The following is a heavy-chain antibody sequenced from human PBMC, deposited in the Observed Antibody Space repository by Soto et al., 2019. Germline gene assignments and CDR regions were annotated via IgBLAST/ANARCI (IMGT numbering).Heavy chain of an antibody. CDR2: IWYDGSNK. J-gene: IGHJ4*02. CDR1: GFTFSSYG. V-gene: IGHV3-33*01. CDR3: ARAHLRYYGSGSSYPDY. D-gene: IGHD3-10*01. Sequence: GGSLRLSCAASGFTFSSYGMHWVRQAPGKGLEWVAVIWYDGSNKYYADSVKGRFTISRDNSKNTLYLQMNSLRAEDTAVYYCARAHLRYYGSGSSYPDYWGQGTLVTVSS.